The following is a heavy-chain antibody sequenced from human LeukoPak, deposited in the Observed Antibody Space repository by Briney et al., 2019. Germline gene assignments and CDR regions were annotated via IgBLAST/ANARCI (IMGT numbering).Heavy chain of an antibody. J-gene: IGHJ3*02. Sequence: PSETLSLTCTVSGGSISSYYWSWIRQPPGKGLEWIGYIYYSGSTNYNPSLKSRVTISVDTSKNQFSLKLSSVTAADTAVYYCARDKDPPNILDAFDIWGQGTMVTVSS. V-gene: IGHV4-59*12. CDR3: ARDKDPPNILDAFDI. CDR2: IYYSGST. CDR1: GGSISSYY.